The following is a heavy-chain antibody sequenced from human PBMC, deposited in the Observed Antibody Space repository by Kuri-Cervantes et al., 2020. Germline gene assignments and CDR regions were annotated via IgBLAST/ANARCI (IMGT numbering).Heavy chain of an antibody. D-gene: IGHD3-22*01. CDR3: ARDSRPRKRYYYDSSGPDY. CDR2: INPSGGST. CDR1: GYTFTSYY. V-gene: IGHV1-46*01. J-gene: IGHJ4*02. Sequence: ASVKVSCKASGYTFTSYYMHWVRQAPGQGLEWMGIINPSGGSTSYAQKLQGRVTMTTDTSTSTAYMELRSLRSDDTAVYYCARDSRPRKRYYYDSSGPDYWGQGTLVTVSS.